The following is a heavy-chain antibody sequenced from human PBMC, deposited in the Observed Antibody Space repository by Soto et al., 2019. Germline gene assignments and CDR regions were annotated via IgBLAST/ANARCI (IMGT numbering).Heavy chain of an antibody. D-gene: IGHD3-3*01. V-gene: IGHV4-59*08. Sequence: QVQLQESGPGLVKPSETLSLTCSVSGGSIGSYYWSWIRQPPGKGLEWIGYIYYSGSTNYNPSLRCRVPISVDTSKNQFSLKLSSVAAADTAVYYCARGGWRQIDYWGQGTLVTVSS. CDR3: ARGGWRQIDY. J-gene: IGHJ4*02. CDR1: GGSIGSYY. CDR2: IYYSGST.